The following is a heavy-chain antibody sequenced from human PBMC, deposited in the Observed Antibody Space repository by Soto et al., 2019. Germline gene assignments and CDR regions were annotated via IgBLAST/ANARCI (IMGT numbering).Heavy chain of an antibody. J-gene: IGHJ4*02. Sequence: GGSLRLSWAASGFNFINSYMSWVRQAPGKGLEWVSVIYSGGSTFYADSVKGRFTISRDNSNSKVSLEMNNLRAEDTAVYYCARDFTGYFDYWGQGALVTVSS. CDR2: IYSGGST. CDR3: ARDFTGYFDY. V-gene: IGHV3-53*01. CDR1: GFNFINSY.